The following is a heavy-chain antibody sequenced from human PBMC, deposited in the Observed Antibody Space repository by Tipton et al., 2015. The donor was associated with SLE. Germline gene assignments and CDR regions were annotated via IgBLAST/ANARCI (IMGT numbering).Heavy chain of an antibody. CDR3: VRDRGGSFSVYFDY. Sequence: TLSLTCTVSGGSISTSSYYWAWIRQPPGKGLEWIGYIYYSGSTNYNPSLKSRVTISVDTSKNLFSLKLSSVTAADTAVYYCVRDRGGSFSVYFDYRGQGTLVTVSS. CDR1: GGSISTSSYY. CDR2: IYYSGST. D-gene: IGHD1-26*01. J-gene: IGHJ4*02. V-gene: IGHV4-61*05.